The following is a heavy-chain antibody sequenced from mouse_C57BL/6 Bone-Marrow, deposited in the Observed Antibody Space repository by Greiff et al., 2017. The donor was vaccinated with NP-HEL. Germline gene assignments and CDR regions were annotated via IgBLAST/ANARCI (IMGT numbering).Heavy chain of an antibody. Sequence: VQGVESGAELVKPGASVKISCKASSYAFSSYWMNWVKQRPGKGLEWIGQIYPGDGDTNYNGKFKGKATLTADKSSSTAYMQLSSLTSEDSAVYFCARRGYYDYDPPMDYWGQGTSVTVSS. J-gene: IGHJ4*01. D-gene: IGHD2-4*01. CDR3: ARRGYYDYDPPMDY. CDR2: IYPGDGDT. V-gene: IGHV1-80*01. CDR1: SYAFSSYW.